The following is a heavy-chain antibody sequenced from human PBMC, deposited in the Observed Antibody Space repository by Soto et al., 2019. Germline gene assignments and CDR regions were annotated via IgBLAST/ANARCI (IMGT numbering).Heavy chain of an antibody. J-gene: IGHJ4*02. CDR2: IIVSNGSP. CDR1: GYTFTSHT. D-gene: IGHD3-3*01. Sequence: QVQLVQSGAEVKEPGASVRVSCKASGYTFTSHTLHWARQAPGQGLEWMGWIIVSNGSPRYAPQFQGRVTFGRDTSATTAYLELSSLTSADTAVYYCAREPEDGVPGDYWGQGPLVVVSS. CDR3: AREPEDGVPGDY. V-gene: IGHV1-3*01.